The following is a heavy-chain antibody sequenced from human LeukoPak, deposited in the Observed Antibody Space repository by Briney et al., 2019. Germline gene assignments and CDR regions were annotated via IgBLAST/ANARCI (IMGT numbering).Heavy chain of an antibody. CDR1: GYTFTGYY. V-gene: IGHV1-2*06. D-gene: IGHD3-10*01. J-gene: IGHJ4*02. CDR2: INANSGGT. CDR3: ATDLGFGELFGY. Sequence: GASVKVSCKASGYTFTGYYMHWVRQAPGQGLEWMGRINANSGGTIYAQKFQGRVTMTEDTSTDTAYMELSSLRSEDTAVYYCATDLGFGELFGYWGQGTLVTVSS.